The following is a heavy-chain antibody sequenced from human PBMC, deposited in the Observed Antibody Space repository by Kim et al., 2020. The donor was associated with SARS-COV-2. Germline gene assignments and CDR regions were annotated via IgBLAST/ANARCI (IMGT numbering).Heavy chain of an antibody. Sequence: QKFQGRVTITRDTSASTAYMELSSLRSEDTAVYYCARAGARLSGSSALDYWGQGTLVTVSS. D-gene: IGHD1-26*01. V-gene: IGHV1-3*01. CDR3: ARAGARLSGSSALDY. J-gene: IGHJ4*02.